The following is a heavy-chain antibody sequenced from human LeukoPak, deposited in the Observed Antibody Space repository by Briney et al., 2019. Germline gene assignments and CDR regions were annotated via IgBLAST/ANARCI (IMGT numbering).Heavy chain of an antibody. CDR1: GASISSEW. CDR2: IYTSGSA. J-gene: IGHJ4*02. D-gene: IGHD3-9*01. Sequence: SETLSLTCTVSGASISSEWWSWIRKPAGKGLEWIGRIYTSGSANYNSSLKSRVTMSLDTSKNQFSLNLSPVTAADTAVYYFARYILFGGSFHFDYWGQGTLVTVSS. V-gene: IGHV4-4*07. CDR3: ARYILFGGSFHFDY.